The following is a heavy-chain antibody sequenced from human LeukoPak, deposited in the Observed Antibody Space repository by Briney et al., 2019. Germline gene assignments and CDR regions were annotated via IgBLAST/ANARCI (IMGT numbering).Heavy chain of an antibody. CDR3: ARGYYDFWSGSDLPMDV. D-gene: IGHD3-3*01. J-gene: IGHJ6*03. V-gene: IGHV3-48*03. CDR2: ISSSGSTI. Sequence: PGGSLRLSCAASGFTFSSYEMNWVRQAPGKGLEWVSYISSSGSTIYYADSVKGRFTISRDNAKNSLYLQMNSLRAEDTAVYYCARGYYDFWSGSDLPMDVWGKGTTVTVSS. CDR1: GFTFSSYE.